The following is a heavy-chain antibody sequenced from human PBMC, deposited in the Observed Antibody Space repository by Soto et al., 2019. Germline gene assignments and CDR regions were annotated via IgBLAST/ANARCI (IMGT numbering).Heavy chain of an antibody. CDR1: GDSVSTNSAA. CDR2: TYYRSKWYN. V-gene: IGHV6-1*01. CDR3: ATCRYTTGWSPLDN. D-gene: IGHD6-19*01. J-gene: IGHJ4*02. Sequence: PSQTRSLTWAISGDSVSTNSAACNWIRQAPSRGGDWLGRTYYRSKWYNDYAVSLKSRITRNPDTYKNQFSLQLNSVTPEATAVSFCATCRYTTGWSPLDNWGQGIMVAVSS.